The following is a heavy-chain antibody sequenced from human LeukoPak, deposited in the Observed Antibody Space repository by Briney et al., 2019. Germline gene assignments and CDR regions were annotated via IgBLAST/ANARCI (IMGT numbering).Heavy chain of an antibody. D-gene: IGHD6-13*01. J-gene: IGHJ6*03. V-gene: IGHV3-21*01. CDR1: GFTFSSYS. CDR2: ISSSSSYI. CDR3: AREGLLRQLGSYMDV. Sequence: GGPLSLSCAASGFTFSSYSMNWVRQAPGKGLEWVSSISSSSSYIYYADSVKGRFTISRDNAKNSLYLQMNSLRAEDTAVYYCAREGLLRQLGSYMDVWGKGTTVTVSS.